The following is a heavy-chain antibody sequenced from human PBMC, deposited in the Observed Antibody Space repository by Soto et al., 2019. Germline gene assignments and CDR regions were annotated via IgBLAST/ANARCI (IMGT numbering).Heavy chain of an antibody. Sequence: LETLSLTCAVYGGSFSGYYWSWIRQPPGKGLEWIGEINHSGSTNYNPSLKSRVTISVDTSKNQFSLKLSSVTAADTAVYYCARGQPTIFGVVSYWYFDLWGRGTLVTVSS. CDR1: GGSFSGYY. CDR2: INHSGST. CDR3: ARGQPTIFGVVSYWYFDL. V-gene: IGHV4-34*01. D-gene: IGHD3-3*01. J-gene: IGHJ2*01.